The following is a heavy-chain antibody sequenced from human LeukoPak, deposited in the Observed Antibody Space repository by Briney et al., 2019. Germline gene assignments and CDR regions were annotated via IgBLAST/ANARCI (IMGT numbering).Heavy chain of an antibody. V-gene: IGHV3-30*03. D-gene: IGHD6-19*01. CDR3: ARDLVYSSGWYAGELDH. CDR1: GFSVSSNS. Sequence: GRSLRLSCSAAGFSVSSNSMQWVRQAPGRGLEWLAFIADDGSNEDHADSVRGRFTISRANSTNPLFLQMNSLRPEDTAIYYCARDLVYSSGWYAGELDHWGLGTLVIVSS. J-gene: IGHJ4*02. CDR2: IADDGSNE.